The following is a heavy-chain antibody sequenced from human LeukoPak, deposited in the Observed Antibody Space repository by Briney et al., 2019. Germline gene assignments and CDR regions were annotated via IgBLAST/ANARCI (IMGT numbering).Heavy chain of an antibody. CDR2: FYYTGST. V-gene: IGHV4-59*08. D-gene: IGHD3-10*01. CDR1: GGSISNYY. CDR3: SRLTNYGYHYYYGMDV. J-gene: IGHJ6*02. Sequence: SETLSLTCTVSGGSISNYYWNWVRPPPGKGLGWIGYFYYTGSTHYNPSLKSRVTISVDTSKNQFSLKLSSVTAADTAVYYCSRLTNYGYHYYYGMDVWGQGTTATVSS.